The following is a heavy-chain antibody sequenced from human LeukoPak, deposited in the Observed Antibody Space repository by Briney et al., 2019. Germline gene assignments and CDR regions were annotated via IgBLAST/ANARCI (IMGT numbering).Heavy chain of an antibody. D-gene: IGHD3-3*01. CDR3: AKAAGKENGYDFWFEH. CDR1: GFSFNSYD. Sequence: GGSLRLSCAASGFSFNSYDMHWVRQAPGKGLEWVAVIAYDGKKSYYADSVKGRFTISRDNSKSTVDLQMNSLRIGDTAVYYCAKAAGKENGYDFWFEHWGQGTLVTVSS. CDR2: IAYDGKKS. V-gene: IGHV3-30*04. J-gene: IGHJ5*02.